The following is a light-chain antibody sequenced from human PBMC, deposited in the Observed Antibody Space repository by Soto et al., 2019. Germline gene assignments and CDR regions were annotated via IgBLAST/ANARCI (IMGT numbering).Light chain of an antibody. CDR2: AAS. Sequence: DIQMTQSPSSLSASVGDGVTITCRASQTISRYLNWYQQKPGKAPKLLIFAASSLQSGVPSRFSGSGSGTEFTLAISSLQPEDFATYYCQQSYNTLAFGPGTKVDIK. CDR1: QTISRY. V-gene: IGKV1-39*01. CDR3: QQSYNTLA. J-gene: IGKJ3*01.